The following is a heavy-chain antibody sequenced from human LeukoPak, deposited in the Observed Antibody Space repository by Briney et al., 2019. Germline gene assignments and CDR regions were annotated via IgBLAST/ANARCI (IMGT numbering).Heavy chain of an antibody. V-gene: IGHV4-34*01. CDR3: ARGAGMSPAATAYYYYMDV. J-gene: IGHJ6*03. CDR1: GASFSVYY. Sequence: SETLSLTCAVYGASFSVYYWSSIRQPPGKGLEWIGEINHSGSTNYNPSLKSRVTISVDTSKNQFSLKLSSVTAADTAVYYCARGAGMSPAATAYYYYMDVWGKGTTVTVSS. CDR2: INHSGST. D-gene: IGHD2-2*01.